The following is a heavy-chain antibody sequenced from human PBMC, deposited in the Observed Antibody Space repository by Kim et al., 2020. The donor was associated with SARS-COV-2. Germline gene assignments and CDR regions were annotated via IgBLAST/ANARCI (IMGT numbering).Heavy chain of an antibody. V-gene: IGHV3-23*01. CDR3: AKDRHYYGSGSYGNYDAFDI. Sequence: GGSLRLSCAASGFTFSSYAMSWVRQAPGKGLEWVSAISGSGGSTYYADSVKGRFTISRDNSKNTLYLQMNSLRAEDTAVYYCAKDRHYYGSGSYGNYDAFDIWGQGTMVTVSS. D-gene: IGHD3-10*01. CDR2: ISGSGGST. CDR1: GFTFSSYA. J-gene: IGHJ3*02.